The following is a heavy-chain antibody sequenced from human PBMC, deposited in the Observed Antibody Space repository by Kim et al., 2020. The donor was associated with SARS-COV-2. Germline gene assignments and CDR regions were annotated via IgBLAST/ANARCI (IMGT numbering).Heavy chain of an antibody. CDR3: VSKRADSSGFIDS. CDR2: IHHTGTT. D-gene: IGHD3-22*01. Sequence: TCYPQPPGRGLEWIGYIHHTGTTTYNPSLKSRVAISVDSSKNQFSLNLNSMTTADTAVYYCVSKRADSSGFIDSWGQGTLVTVSS. V-gene: IGHV4-59*03. J-gene: IGHJ4*02.